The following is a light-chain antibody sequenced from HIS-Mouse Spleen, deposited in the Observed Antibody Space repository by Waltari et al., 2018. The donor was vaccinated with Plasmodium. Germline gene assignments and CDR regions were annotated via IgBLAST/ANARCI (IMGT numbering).Light chain of an antibody. J-gene: IGKJ3*01. V-gene: IGKV3-15*01. CDR3: QQYNNWSFT. CDR1: QSVSSN. Sequence: EIVMTQSPATLSVSPGERATLPCRANQSVSSNLAWYQQKPGQAPRLLIYGASTRATGIPARFRGRGSGTEFTLTISSLQSEDFAVYSCQQYNNWSFTFGPGTKVDIK. CDR2: GAS.